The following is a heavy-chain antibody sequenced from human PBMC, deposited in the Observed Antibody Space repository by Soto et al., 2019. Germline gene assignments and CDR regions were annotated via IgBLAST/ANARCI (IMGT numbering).Heavy chain of an antibody. CDR2: IYYSGST. J-gene: IGHJ4*02. D-gene: IGHD4-17*01. Sequence: SETLSLTCAVSGGSISSGGYSWSWIRQPPGKGLEWIGSIYYSGSTYYNPSLKSRVTISVDTSKNQFSLKLSSVTAADTAVYYCARENLNYGGNLIYYFDYWGQGTLVTVSS. V-gene: IGHV4-30-2*03. CDR1: GGSISSGGYS. CDR3: ARENLNYGGNLIYYFDY.